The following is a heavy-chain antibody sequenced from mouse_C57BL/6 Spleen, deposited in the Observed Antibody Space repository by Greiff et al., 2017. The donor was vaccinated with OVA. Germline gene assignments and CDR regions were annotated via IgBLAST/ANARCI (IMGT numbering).Heavy chain of an antibody. CDR2: FYPGSGSI. CDR3: ARHNYYSYAMDY. D-gene: IGHD1-1*01. CDR1: GYTFTEYT. J-gene: IGHJ4*01. V-gene: IGHV1-62-2*01. Sequence: QVTLKVSGAELVKPGASVKLSCKASGYTFTEYTIHWVKQRSGQGLEWIGWFYPGSGSIKYNEKFKDKATLTADKSSSTVYMELSRLTSEDSAVYFCARHNYYSYAMDYWGQGTSVTVSS.